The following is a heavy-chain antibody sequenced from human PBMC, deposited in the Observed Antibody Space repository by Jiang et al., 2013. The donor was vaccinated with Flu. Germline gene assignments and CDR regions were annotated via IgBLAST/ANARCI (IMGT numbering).Heavy chain of an antibody. J-gene: IGHJ4*02. CDR1: GGSISSSSYY. Sequence: LLKPSETLSLTCTVSGGSISSSSYYWGWIRQPPGKGLEWIGSIYYSGSTYYNPSLKSRVTISVDTSKNQFSLKLSSVTAADTAVYYCARHTVVTLDLSGYFDYWGQGTLVTVSS. CDR2: IYYSGST. V-gene: IGHV4-39*01. D-gene: IGHD4-23*01. CDR3: ARHTVVTLDLSGYFDY.